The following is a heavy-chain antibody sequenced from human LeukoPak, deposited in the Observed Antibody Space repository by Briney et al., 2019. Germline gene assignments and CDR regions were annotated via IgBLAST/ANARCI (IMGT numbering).Heavy chain of an antibody. V-gene: IGHV3-9*01. D-gene: IGHD6-19*01. Sequence: GRSLRLPCAASGFNFDVYGMHCVRHAPGKGVEWVSGINWSSESINYADSVKGRFTISRDNAKNSLYLQMNSLRAEDTALYYCAKRLGASGWYRGYYYYHSMDVWGQGTTVTVSS. CDR2: INWSSESI. CDR1: GFNFDVYG. J-gene: IGHJ6*02. CDR3: AKRLGASGWYRGYYYYHSMDV.